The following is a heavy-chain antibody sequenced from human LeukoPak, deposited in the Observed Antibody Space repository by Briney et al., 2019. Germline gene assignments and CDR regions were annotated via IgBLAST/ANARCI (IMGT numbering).Heavy chain of an antibody. CDR1: GFTFSSYA. CDR3: ARVPRGGSYWFDY. Sequence: PGGSLRLSCAASGFTFSSYAMHWVRQAPGKGLEYVSAISSNGGSTYYANSVKGRFTISRDNSKNTLYLQMSSLRAEDMAVYYCARVPRGGSYWFDYWGQGTLVTVSS. D-gene: IGHD1-26*01. V-gene: IGHV3-64*01. J-gene: IGHJ4*02. CDR2: ISSNGGST.